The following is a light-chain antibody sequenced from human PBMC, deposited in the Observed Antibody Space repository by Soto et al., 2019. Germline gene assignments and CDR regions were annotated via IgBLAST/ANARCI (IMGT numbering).Light chain of an antibody. CDR3: SSYTSSSTLEV. J-gene: IGLJ1*01. CDR1: SSDVGGYNY. CDR2: DVS. V-gene: IGLV2-14*01. Sequence: QSALTQPASVSGSPGQXITISCTGTSSDVGGYNYVSWYQQHPGKAPKLMIYDVSNRPSGVSNRFSGSKSGNTASLTISGLQAEDEADYYCSSYTSSSTLEVFGTGTKVTVL.